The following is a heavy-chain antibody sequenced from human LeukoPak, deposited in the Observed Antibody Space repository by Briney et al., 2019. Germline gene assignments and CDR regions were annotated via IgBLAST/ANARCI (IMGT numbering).Heavy chain of an antibody. Sequence: GGSLRLSCAASGFTFSSYAMSWVRQAPGKGLEWVSAISGSGGSIYYADSVKGRFTSSRDNSKNTLYLQMNSLRAEDTAVYYCAKDPFPITYYWGQGTLVTVSS. CDR2: ISGSGGSI. CDR1: GFTFSSYA. V-gene: IGHV3-23*01. CDR3: AKDPFPITYY. D-gene: IGHD1-14*01. J-gene: IGHJ4*02.